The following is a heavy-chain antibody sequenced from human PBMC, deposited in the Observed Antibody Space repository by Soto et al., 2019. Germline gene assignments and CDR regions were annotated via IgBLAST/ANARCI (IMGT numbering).Heavy chain of an antibody. Sequence: SETLSLTCTVSGGSISSYYWSWIRQPAGKGLEWIGRIYTSGSTNYNPSLKSRVTMSVDTSKNQFSLKLSSVTAADTAVYYCARGRGYYDSSWVYYYGMDVWGQGTTVTVSS. CDR2: IYTSGST. J-gene: IGHJ6*02. CDR3: ARGRGYYDSSWVYYYGMDV. D-gene: IGHD3-22*01. CDR1: GGSISSYY. V-gene: IGHV4-4*07.